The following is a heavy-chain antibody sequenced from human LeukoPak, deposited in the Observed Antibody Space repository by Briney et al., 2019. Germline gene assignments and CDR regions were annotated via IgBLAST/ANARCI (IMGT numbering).Heavy chain of an antibody. J-gene: IGHJ4*02. Sequence: ASVTVSCKASGYTFTSYYMHWVRQAPGQGLEWMGIINPSGGSTSYAQKFQGRVTMTRDTSISTAYMELSSLRSEDTAVYYCASNPPKTGDFNYWGQGTLVTVSS. V-gene: IGHV1-46*01. CDR1: GYTFTSYY. D-gene: IGHD7-27*01. CDR2: INPSGGST. CDR3: ASNPPKTGDFNY.